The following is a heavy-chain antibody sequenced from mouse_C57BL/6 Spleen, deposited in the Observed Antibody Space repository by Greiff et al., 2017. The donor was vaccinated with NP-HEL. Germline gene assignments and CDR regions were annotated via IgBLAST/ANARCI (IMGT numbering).Heavy chain of an antibody. CDR1: GYTFTDYE. J-gene: IGHJ2*01. D-gene: IGHD1-1*01. CDR3: TRRGYGSYFDY. V-gene: IGHV1-15*01. CDR2: IDPETGGT. Sequence: QVQLKESGAELVRPGASVTLSCKASGYTFTDYEMHWVKQTPVHGLEWIGAIDPETGGTAYNQKFKGKAILTADESSSTAYMELRSLTSEDSAVYYCTRRGYGSYFDYWGQGTTLTVSS.